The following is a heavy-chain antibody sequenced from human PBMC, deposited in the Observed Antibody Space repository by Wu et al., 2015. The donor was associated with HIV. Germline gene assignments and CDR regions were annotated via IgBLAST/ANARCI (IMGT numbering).Heavy chain of an antibody. V-gene: IGHV1-18*04. Sequence: QVQLVQSGAEVKKPGASVKVSCKASGYTFTGYYMHWVRQAPGQGLEWMGWISAYDGNTNYAQKLQGRVTMTTDTSTSTAYMDLRSLRSDDTAVYYCVRDQQWPTTYYHYYGMDVWGQGTTVTVSS. CDR2: ISAYDGNT. J-gene: IGHJ6*02. D-gene: IGHD6-19*01. CDR1: GYTFTGYY. CDR3: VRDQQWPTTYYHYYGMDV.